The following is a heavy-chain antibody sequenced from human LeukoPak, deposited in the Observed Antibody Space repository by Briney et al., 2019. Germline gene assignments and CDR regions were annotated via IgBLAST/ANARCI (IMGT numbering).Heavy chain of an antibody. J-gene: IGHJ6*03. CDR3: ARSARGGSYYYDYSYYYMDV. Sequence: PSETLSLTCTVSGGSISSYYWSWIRQPAGKGLEWIGRIYTSGSTNYNPSLKSRVTMSVDTSKNQFSLKLSSVTAADTAVYYCARSARGGSYYYDYSYYYMDVWGKGTTVTISS. V-gene: IGHV4-4*07. CDR1: GGSISSYY. CDR2: IYTSGST. D-gene: IGHD1-26*01.